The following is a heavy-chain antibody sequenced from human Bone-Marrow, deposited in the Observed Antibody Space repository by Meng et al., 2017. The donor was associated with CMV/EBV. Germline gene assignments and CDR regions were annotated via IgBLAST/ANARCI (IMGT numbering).Heavy chain of an antibody. V-gene: IGHV3-30*04. J-gene: IGHJ3*02. CDR1: GFIFSTYA. CDR2: VSYDGGTK. Sequence: LSCTTSGFIFSTYAMNWVRQAPGKGPEWVAVVSYDGGTKYYAESVKGRFTISRDDSESTLYLQMNSLRPEDTAVYYCAGMAHAYDIWGQGTVVT. D-gene: IGHD5-24*01. CDR3: AGMAHAYDI.